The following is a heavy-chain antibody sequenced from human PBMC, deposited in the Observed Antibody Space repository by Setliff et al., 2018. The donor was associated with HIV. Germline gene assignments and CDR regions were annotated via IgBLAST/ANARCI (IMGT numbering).Heavy chain of an antibody. CDR3: VRGGGYLDWLMYLLDF. V-gene: IGHV1-3*01. CDR2: INSGNGNT. D-gene: IGHD3-9*01. CDR1: GYTFADYA. Sequence: ASVKVSCKTSGYTFADYAIHWVRKDPGQRLEWMGWINSGNGNTKFSQKFQGRITFTRDTSATTVYLELRRLRYQDTGVYYCVRGGGYLDWLMYLLDFWGPGTLVTVSS. J-gene: IGHJ4*02.